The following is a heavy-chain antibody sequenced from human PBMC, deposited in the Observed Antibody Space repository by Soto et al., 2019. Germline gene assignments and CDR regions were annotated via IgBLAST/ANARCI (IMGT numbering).Heavy chain of an antibody. CDR1: GGSIISGDYY. Sequence: SETLSLTCTVSGGSIISGDYYWSWIRQPPGKGLEWIGYIYYSGSTYYNPSLKSRVTISVDTSKNQFSLKLSSVTAADTAVYYCATTKYYYDSSGPLPHYYYGMDVWGQGTTVTVSS. V-gene: IGHV4-30-4*01. CDR2: IYYSGST. D-gene: IGHD3-22*01. J-gene: IGHJ6*02. CDR3: ATTKYYYDSSGPLPHYYYGMDV.